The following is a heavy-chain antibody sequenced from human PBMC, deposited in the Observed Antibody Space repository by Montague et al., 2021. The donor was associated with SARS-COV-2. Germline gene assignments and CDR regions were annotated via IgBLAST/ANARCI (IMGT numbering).Heavy chain of an antibody. CDR2: IGHRGGEI. J-gene: IGHJ2*01. D-gene: IGHD3-3*01. CDR1: GGSISSYY. CDR3: ARTLEVGLDFWSGFSDWNFDL. V-gene: IGHV3-21*01. Sequence: ETLSLTCTVSGGSISSYYWSWVRQAPGKGLEWVSRIGHRGGEIHYADSVKGRFTISRDSAKNSLNLQLTSLRAEDTAVYFCARTLEVGLDFWSGFSDWNFDLWGRGTLVRVSA.